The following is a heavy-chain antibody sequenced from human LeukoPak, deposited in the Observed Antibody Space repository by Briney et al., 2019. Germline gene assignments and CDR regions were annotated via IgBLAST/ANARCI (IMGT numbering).Heavy chain of an antibody. Sequence: SCKASGYTFGNYAMSWVRQAPGKGLEWVGFIRRKAYGGTTEYAASVKGRFTISRDDSKSIAYLQMNSLETEDTAVYYCTRGRSYYDSSGYSLDFDYWGQGTLVTVSS. D-gene: IGHD3-22*01. CDR3: TRGRSYYDSSGYSLDFDY. CDR1: GYTFGNYA. CDR2: IRRKAYGGTT. J-gene: IGHJ4*02. V-gene: IGHV3-49*04.